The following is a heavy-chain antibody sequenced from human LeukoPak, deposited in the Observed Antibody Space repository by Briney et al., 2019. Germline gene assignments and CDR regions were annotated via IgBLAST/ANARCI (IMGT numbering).Heavy chain of an antibody. CDR2: ISAYNGNT. CDR3: AREGDSSGYYPLNF. V-gene: IGHV1-18*01. Sequence: ASVKVSCKASGYTFSIYGISWVRQAPGQGLEWMGWISAYNGNTNYAQKLQGRVTMTTDTSTSTAYMELRSLRSDDTAVYYCAREGDSSGYYPLNFWGQGTLVTVSS. CDR1: GYTFSIYG. J-gene: IGHJ4*02. D-gene: IGHD3-22*01.